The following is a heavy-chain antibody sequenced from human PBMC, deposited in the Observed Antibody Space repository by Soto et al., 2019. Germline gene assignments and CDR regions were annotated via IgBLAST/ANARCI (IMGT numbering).Heavy chain of an antibody. CDR2: IYYSGST. Sequence: SETLSLTCTVSGGSISSYYWSWIRQPPGKGLEWIGYIYYSGSTNYNPSLRSRVTLSVDTSKNQFSLKLSSVTAADTAVYYCARLPYGSGSAFDYWGQGILVTVSS. CDR1: GGSISSYY. D-gene: IGHD3-10*01. CDR3: ARLPYGSGSAFDY. V-gene: IGHV4-59*08. J-gene: IGHJ4*02.